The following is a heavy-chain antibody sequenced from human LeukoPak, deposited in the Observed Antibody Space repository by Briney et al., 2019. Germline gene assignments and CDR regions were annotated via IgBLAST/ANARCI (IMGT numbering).Heavy chain of an antibody. V-gene: IGHV3-23*01. CDR3: SRAGTGFNIPGAY. CDR2: ISRSGGDT. D-gene: IGHD1-14*01. CDR1: GFTFSSYA. J-gene: IGHJ4*02. Sequence: GGSLRLSCAASGFTFSSYAMSWVRQAPGKGLEWVSAISRSGGDTEYADSVKGRFTISRDNSKNTLYMQMNSLRAEDAAVYYCSRAGTGFNIPGAYWGQGTLVTVSS.